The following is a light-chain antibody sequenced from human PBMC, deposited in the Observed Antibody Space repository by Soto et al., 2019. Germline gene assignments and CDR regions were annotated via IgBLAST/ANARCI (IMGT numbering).Light chain of an antibody. CDR1: QSVFWNSNNQNY. Sequence: LMTQSPDSLPVSLGERATINCQSSQSVFWNSNNQNYLAWYQQRPGQPPKVLIYGASTRESGVPDRFSGSGSGTDFTLTISSLQAEDVAVYYCQQYYSTLWTFGQGTKVDIK. J-gene: IGKJ1*01. CDR3: QQYYSTLWT. CDR2: GAS. V-gene: IGKV4-1*01.